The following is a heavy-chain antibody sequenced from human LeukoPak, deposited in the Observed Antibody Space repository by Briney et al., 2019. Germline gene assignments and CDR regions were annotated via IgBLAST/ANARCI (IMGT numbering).Heavy chain of an antibody. CDR1: GFTFSSYT. D-gene: IGHD2-21*01. CDR3: ARLGCGGGNCPKAERAVGGY. CDR2: ISDSGSFI. Sequence: GGSLRLSCTGSGFTFSSYTFTWVRQAPGKGLEWVSSISDSGSFIYYADSVTGRFTVSRDNARKSLYLQMDSLRAEDTAVYYCARLGCGGGNCPKAERAVGGYWGQGTLVTVSS. J-gene: IGHJ4*02. V-gene: IGHV3-21*01.